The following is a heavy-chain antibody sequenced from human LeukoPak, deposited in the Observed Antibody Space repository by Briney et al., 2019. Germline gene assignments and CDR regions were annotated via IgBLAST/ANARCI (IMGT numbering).Heavy chain of an antibody. J-gene: IGHJ4*02. Sequence: PGGSLRLSCAASGLTFSTYSMNWVRQAPGKGLEWVSYISSHSRTIYYEDSVKGRFTISRDNAKNSLFLQMDSLRAEDTAVYYCASLLRDILPFFDYWGQGTLVTVSS. CDR3: ASLLRDILPFFDY. V-gene: IGHV3-48*01. CDR1: GLTFSTYS. CDR2: ISSHSRTI.